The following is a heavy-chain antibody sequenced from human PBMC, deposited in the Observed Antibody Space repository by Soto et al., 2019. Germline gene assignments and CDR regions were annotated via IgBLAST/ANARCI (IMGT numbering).Heavy chain of an antibody. CDR2: ISAYNGNT. J-gene: IGHJ5*02. CDR1: GYTFTSYG. Sequence: EASVKVSCKASGYTFTSYGISWVRQAPGQGLEWMGWISAYNGNTNYAQKLQGRVTMTTDTSTSTAYMELRSLRSDDTAVYYCARDRRYCSSTSCYGWFDPWGQGTLVTVSS. D-gene: IGHD2-2*01. V-gene: IGHV1-18*01. CDR3: ARDRRYCSSTSCYGWFDP.